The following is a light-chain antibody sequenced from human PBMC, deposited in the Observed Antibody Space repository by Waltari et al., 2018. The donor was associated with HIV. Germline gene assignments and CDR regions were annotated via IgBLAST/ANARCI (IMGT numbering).Light chain of an antibody. CDR3: QSYDNSLGGSKV. CDR1: YSNIGSGYN. V-gene: IGLV1-40*01. CDR2: SND. J-gene: IGLJ2*01. Sequence: QSVLTQPPSVSGAPGQRVTIPCTGTYSNIGSGYNVNWYQHLPGTAPKVLIYSNDYRPSGVPDRFSGSRSGTSASLAITGLQAGDEAHYYCQSYDNSLGGSKVFGGWTKLTVL.